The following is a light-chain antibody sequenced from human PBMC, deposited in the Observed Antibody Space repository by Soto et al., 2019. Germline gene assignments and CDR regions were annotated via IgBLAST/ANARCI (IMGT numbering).Light chain of an antibody. J-gene: IGLJ3*02. CDR1: SGHSSYA. V-gene: IGLV4-69*01. CDR3: QTWGTGIVV. CDR2: LNSDGSH. Sequence: QPVLTQSPSASASLGASVKLTCTLSSGHSSYAIAWHQQQPEKGPRCLMQLNSDGSHNKGDGIPDRFSGSSSGAERYLTISSLQCEDEADYYCQTWGTGIVVFGGGTKLTVL.